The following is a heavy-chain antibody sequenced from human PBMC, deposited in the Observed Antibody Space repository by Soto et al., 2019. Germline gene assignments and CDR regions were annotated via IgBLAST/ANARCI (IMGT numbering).Heavy chain of an antibody. CDR2: IYYSGST. D-gene: IGHD6-13*01. V-gene: IGHV4-59*01. CDR1: GGSISSYY. Sequence: SETLSLTCTVSGGSISSYYWSWIRQPPGKGLEWIGYIYYSGSTNYNPSLKSRVTISVDTSKNQFSLKLSSVTAADTAVYYCAREAAAAGNDNWFDPWGQGTLVTVS. CDR3: AREAAAAGNDNWFDP. J-gene: IGHJ5*02.